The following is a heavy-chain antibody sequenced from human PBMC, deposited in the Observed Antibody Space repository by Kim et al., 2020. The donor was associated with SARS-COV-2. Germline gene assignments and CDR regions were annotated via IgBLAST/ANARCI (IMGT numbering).Heavy chain of an antibody. J-gene: IGHJ5*02. V-gene: IGHV5-10-1*01. CDR3: ARQERSGSWNKRFDL. Sequence: GESLKISCKGSAYSFTLYWITWVRQTPGKGPECMGRIDPSDSYTRYSPSFQGHVTMSVNKSISTAYLQWTSLKASDTAIYYCARQERSGSWNKRFDLWGQGTLVTVSS. CDR1: AYSFTLYW. CDR2: IDPSDSYT. D-gene: IGHD1-1*01.